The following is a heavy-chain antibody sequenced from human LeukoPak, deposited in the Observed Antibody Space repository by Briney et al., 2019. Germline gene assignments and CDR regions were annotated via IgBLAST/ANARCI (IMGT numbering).Heavy chain of an antibody. Sequence: ASVKVSCKTSGYTFAGYFVHWVRQAPGQGLEWMGWINPNSGGTNYAQRFQGRVTMTRDTSISTAYMELSRLRSDDTAVYYCERAGWRQLYDDWGQGTLVTVYS. D-gene: IGHD5-18*01. CDR3: ERAGWRQLYDD. V-gene: IGHV1-2*02. J-gene: IGHJ4*02. CDR2: INPNSGGT. CDR1: GYTFAGYF.